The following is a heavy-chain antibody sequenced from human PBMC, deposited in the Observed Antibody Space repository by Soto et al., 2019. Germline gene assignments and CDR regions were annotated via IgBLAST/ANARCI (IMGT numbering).Heavy chain of an antibody. CDR2: IITYNGNM. D-gene: IGHD5-12*01. CDR3: AYVGATTSGYYCFDL. V-gene: IGHV1-18*04. Sequence: ASVKVSCKVSGSTFTRNGIGWVRQAPGQGLEWMGGIITYNGNMDSAPKFQDRLTMTTDTSTTTAYMELSKLRSDDTALYYCAYVGATTSGYYCFDLWGQGTPVTVSS. CDR1: GSTFTRNG. J-gene: IGHJ4*02.